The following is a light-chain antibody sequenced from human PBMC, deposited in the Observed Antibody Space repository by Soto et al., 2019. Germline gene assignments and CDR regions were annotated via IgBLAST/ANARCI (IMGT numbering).Light chain of an antibody. Sequence: QSVLTQPPSVSGAPGQRITISCTGSHSNLGACYDVHWYQQFPGTAPKLLIFGNTKRPSGVPDRFSGSKSGSSASLAITGLQAADEADYYCQSSDSSLSAFHVFGTGTKLTVL. CDR2: GNT. J-gene: IGLJ1*01. CDR3: QSSDSSLSAFHV. V-gene: IGLV1-40*01. CDR1: HSNLGACYD.